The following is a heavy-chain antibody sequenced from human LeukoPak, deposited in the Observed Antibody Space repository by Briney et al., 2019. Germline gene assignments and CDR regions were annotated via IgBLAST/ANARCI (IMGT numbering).Heavy chain of an antibody. CDR3: ARSYYGSGSYHRAPFFDF. D-gene: IGHD3-10*01. CDR1: GFDFNSYW. V-gene: IGHV3-74*03. J-gene: IGHJ4*01. CDR2: IGSDGTTT. Sequence: GGSLRLSCEATGFDFNSYWMHWVRQAPGKGLVWVSGIGSDGTTTTYADSVKGRFTIPRDNAKNTVYLEMNSRRADDTAMYYCARSYYGSGSYHRAPFFDFWGLGTQVIVSS.